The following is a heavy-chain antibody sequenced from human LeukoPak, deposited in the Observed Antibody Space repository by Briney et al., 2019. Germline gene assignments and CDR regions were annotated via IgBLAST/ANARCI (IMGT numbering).Heavy chain of an antibody. CDR3: AKDSTYYYDSSGRGAFDI. CDR2: ISGNGGST. V-gene: IGHV3-23*01. J-gene: IGHJ3*02. CDR1: GFTFSNYA. Sequence: GGSLRLSCAASGFTFSNYAMNWVRQAPGKGLEWVSGISGNGGSTYYADSVKGRFTISRDNSKNTLYLQMNSLRAEDTAVYYCAKDSTYYYDSSGRGAFDIWGQGTMVTVSS. D-gene: IGHD3-22*01.